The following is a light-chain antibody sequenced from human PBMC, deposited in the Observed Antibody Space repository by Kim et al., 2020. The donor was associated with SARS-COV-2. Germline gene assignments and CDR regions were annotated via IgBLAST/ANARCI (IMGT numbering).Light chain of an antibody. J-gene: IGLJ2*01. Sequence: SLALPATVTITRQGDSLRNYYASWYQHKPGQSPVLVFYGKNNRPSGIPDRFSGSSSRNTASLTITGTQAEDEADYYCNSRDSSGVVFGGGTKVTVL. CDR1: SLRNYY. CDR2: GKN. V-gene: IGLV3-19*01. CDR3: NSRDSSGVV.